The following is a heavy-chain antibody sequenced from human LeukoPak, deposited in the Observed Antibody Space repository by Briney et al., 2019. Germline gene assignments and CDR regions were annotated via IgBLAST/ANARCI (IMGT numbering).Heavy chain of an antibody. Sequence: TSETLSLTCTVSGGSISSNYWSWIRQPPGKGLEWIGYIYYSGSTNYNPSLKSRVTISVDTSKNQFSLKLSSVTAADTAVYYCARRGESGKLQGDWFDPWGQGSLVTVSS. CDR1: GGSISSNY. V-gene: IGHV4-59*08. D-gene: IGHD3-16*01. CDR3: ARRGESGKLQGDWFDP. CDR2: IYYSGST. J-gene: IGHJ5*02.